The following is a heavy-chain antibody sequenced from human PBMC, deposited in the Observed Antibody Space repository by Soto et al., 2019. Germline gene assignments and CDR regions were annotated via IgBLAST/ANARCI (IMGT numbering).Heavy chain of an antibody. Sequence: GSLRLSCAASGFTFSGYWMHWVRQAPGKGLVWVSRINSDGSTTNNADSVEGRFTISRDNAKNTLYLQMNSLSAEDTAVYYCVREATALSKFGMDVWGQGTTVTVSS. CDR2: INSDGSTT. V-gene: IGHV3-74*01. J-gene: IGHJ6*02. CDR1: GFTFSGYW. D-gene: IGHD2-21*02. CDR3: VREATALSKFGMDV.